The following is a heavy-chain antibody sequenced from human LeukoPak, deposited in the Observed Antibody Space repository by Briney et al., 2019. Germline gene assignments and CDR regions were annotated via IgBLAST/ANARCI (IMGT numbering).Heavy chain of an antibody. Sequence: GASVKVSCKASGYTFTNYPMIWVRQAPGQGLEWMGWINTNTGSPTYAQGLTGRFVFSLDTSLSTAYVQITSLQAEDTAMYYCARGGYSRDQGSPFDYWGQGTLVTVSS. CDR2: INTNTGSP. V-gene: IGHV7-4-1*02. J-gene: IGHJ4*02. D-gene: IGHD6-25*01. CDR3: ARGGYSRDQGSPFDY. CDR1: GYTFTNYP.